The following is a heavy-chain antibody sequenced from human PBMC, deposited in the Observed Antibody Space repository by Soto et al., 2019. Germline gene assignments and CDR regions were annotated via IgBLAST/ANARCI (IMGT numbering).Heavy chain of an antibody. CDR3: ARVVDVGGWYGWTVWFDP. CDR1: GGSLSPINW. V-gene: IGHV4-4*02. D-gene: IGHD6-19*01. CDR2: IYHTWTT. Sequence: PSETLSLTCGVSGGSLSPINWWSWVRQTPGKELEWIGEIYHTWTTDYNPSLKSRVTISIDTSKSQISLNLRSVTAADTAVYYCARVVDVGGWYGWTVWFDPWGQGTLVTVSS. J-gene: IGHJ5*02.